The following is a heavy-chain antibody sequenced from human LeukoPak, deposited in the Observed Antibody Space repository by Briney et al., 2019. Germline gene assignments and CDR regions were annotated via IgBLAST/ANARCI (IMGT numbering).Heavy chain of an antibody. CDR2: IYYSGST. V-gene: IGHV4-59*12. Sequence: SETLSLTCTVSGASISSYYWSWIRQPPGKGLEWIGYIYYSGSTNYNPSLKSRVTISVDRSKNQFSLKLSSVTAADTAVYYCARTIDWFDPWGQGTLVTVSS. CDR1: GASISSYY. J-gene: IGHJ5*02. CDR3: ARTIDWFDP.